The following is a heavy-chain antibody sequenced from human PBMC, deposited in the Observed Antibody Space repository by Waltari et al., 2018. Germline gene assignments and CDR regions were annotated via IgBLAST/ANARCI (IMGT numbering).Heavy chain of an antibody. V-gene: IGHV1-69*05. Sequence: QVQLVQSGAEVKKPGSSVQVSCKASGGTFSSYAITWVRQAPGQGLEWMGGIIPIFGTANYAQKFQGRVTITTDESTSTAYMELSSLRSEDTAVYYCARARNYYDSSGYFPFDYWGQGTLVTVSS. J-gene: IGHJ4*02. CDR3: ARARNYYDSSGYFPFDY. CDR1: GGTFSSYA. CDR2: IIPIFGTA. D-gene: IGHD3-22*01.